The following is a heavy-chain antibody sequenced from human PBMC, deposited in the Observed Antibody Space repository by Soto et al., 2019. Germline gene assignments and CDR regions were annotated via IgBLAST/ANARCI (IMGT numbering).Heavy chain of an antibody. V-gene: IGHV3-30-3*01. Sequence: PGGSLRLSCAASGFTFSSYAMHWVRQAPGKGLEWVAVISYDGSNKYYADSVKGRFTISRDNSKNTLYLQMNSLRAEDTAVYYCAGARGPEELLPPYYYYYGMDVWGQGTTVTVSS. CDR3: AGARGPEELLPPYYYYYGMDV. J-gene: IGHJ6*02. CDR2: ISYDGSNK. CDR1: GFTFSSYA. D-gene: IGHD2-15*01.